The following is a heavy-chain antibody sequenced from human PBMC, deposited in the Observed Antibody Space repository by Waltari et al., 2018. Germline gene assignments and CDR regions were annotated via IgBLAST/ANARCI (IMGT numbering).Heavy chain of an antibody. Sequence: QLQLQESGPGLVKPSETLSLTCTVSGGSIRSSSYYWGWIRQPPGKGLEWIGSIYYRGGTYYNPSLKSRVTISVDTSKNQFSLKLSSVNAADTAVYYCARVGVVIGSDFDYWGQGTLVTVSS. J-gene: IGHJ4*02. CDR2: IYYRGGT. V-gene: IGHV4-39*01. CDR1: GGSIRSSSYY. D-gene: IGHD3-3*01. CDR3: ARVGVVIGSDFDY.